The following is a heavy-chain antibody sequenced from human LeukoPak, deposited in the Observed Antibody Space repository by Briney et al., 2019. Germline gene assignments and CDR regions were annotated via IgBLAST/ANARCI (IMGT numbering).Heavy chain of an antibody. CDR3: ASGGSSGRDYYYMDV. CDR2: INPNSGGT. Sequence: GASVKVSCKASGYTFTGYYMHWVRQAPGQGLEWMGWINPNSGGTNYAQKFQGRVTMTRDTSISTAYMELSRLRSDDTAVYYCASGGSSGRDYYYMDVWGKGTTVTVSS. CDR1: GYTFTGYY. J-gene: IGHJ6*03. V-gene: IGHV1-2*02. D-gene: IGHD2-15*01.